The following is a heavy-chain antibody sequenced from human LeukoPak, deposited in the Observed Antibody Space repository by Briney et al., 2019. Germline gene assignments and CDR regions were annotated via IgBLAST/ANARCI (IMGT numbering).Heavy chain of an antibody. Sequence: SVKVSCKASGGTFSSYAISWVRQAPGQGLEWMGGIIPILGIANYAQKFQGRVTITTDKSTSTAYMELSSLRSEDTAVYYCAISETYGDYGDNWFDPSGQGTLVTVSS. J-gene: IGHJ5*02. CDR3: AISETYGDYGDNWFDP. D-gene: IGHD4-17*01. V-gene: IGHV1-69*10. CDR2: IIPILGIA. CDR1: GGTFSSYA.